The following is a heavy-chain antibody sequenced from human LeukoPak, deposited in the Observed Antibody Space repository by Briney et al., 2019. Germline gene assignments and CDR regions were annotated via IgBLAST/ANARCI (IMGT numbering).Heavy chain of an antibody. V-gene: IGHV1-8*01. CDR1: GYTFTSYD. J-gene: IGHJ5*02. D-gene: IGHD4-17*01. CDR2: MNPNSGNT. Sequence: ASVKVSCKASGYTFTSYDINWVRQATGQGLEWMGWMNPNSGNTGYAQKFQGRVTMTRNTSISTAYMELSSLRSEDTAVYYCARADYGDLQFDPWGQGTLVTVSS. CDR3: ARADYGDLQFDP.